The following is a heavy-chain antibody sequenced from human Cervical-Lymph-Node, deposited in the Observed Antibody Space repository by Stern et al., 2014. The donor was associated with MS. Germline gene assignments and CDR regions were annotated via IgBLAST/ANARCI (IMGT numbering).Heavy chain of an antibody. V-gene: IGHV3-30*18. CDR3: AKDRYRSSIDY. CDR2: ISYDGSDK. CDR1: GFTFKNYG. D-gene: IGHD3-16*02. J-gene: IGHJ4*02. Sequence: VQLVQSGGGVVQPGRYLRLSCAVSGFTFKNYGMHWVRQAPGKGLEWVAVISYDGSDKYYADSVKGRFTISRDNSKNTMYLQLSSLRAEDTAVYYCAKDRYRSSIDYWGQGTLVTVSS.